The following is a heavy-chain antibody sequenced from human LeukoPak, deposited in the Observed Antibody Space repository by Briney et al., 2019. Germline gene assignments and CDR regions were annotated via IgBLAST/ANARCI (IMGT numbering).Heavy chain of an antibody. CDR3: AKGGLSYPYFYGMDV. CDR2: IYSGGST. J-gene: IGHJ6*02. Sequence: GGSLRLSCAASGFTVSSNYMSWVRQAPGKGLEWVSVIYSGGSTYYADSVKGRFTISRDNSKNTLYLQMNTLRAEDTAVYYCAKGGLSYPYFYGMDVWGQGTTVTVSS. D-gene: IGHD3-10*01. V-gene: IGHV3-53*01. CDR1: GFTVSSNY.